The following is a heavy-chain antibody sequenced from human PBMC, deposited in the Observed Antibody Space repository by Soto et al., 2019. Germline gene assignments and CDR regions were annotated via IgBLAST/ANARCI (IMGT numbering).Heavy chain of an antibody. J-gene: IGHJ6*02. CDR2: ISGSGGST. CDR3: AKDRISSWYYYYGMAV. CDR1: GFTFSSYA. D-gene: IGHD6-13*01. Sequence: GGSLRISCAASGFTFSSYAMSWVRQAPGKGLEWVSAISGSGGSTYYADSVKGRFTISRDNSKNTMFLEMNSLRAEDTAVYYCAKDRISSWYYYYGMAVWGQGTTVTVSS. V-gene: IGHV3-23*01.